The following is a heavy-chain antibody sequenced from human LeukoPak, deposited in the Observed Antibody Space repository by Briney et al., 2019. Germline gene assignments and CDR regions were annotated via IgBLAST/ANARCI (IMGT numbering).Heavy chain of an antibody. CDR2: IYYSGST. CDR1: GGSISSYY. CDR3: ARDRVWFGEFRDAFDI. V-gene: IGHV4-59*12. D-gene: IGHD3-10*01. J-gene: IGHJ3*02. Sequence: SETLSLTCTVSGGSISSYYWSWIRQPPGKGLEWIGYIYYSGSTNYNPSLKSRVTISVDTSKNQFSLKLSSVTAADTAVYYCARDRVWFGEFRDAFDIWGQGTMVTVSS.